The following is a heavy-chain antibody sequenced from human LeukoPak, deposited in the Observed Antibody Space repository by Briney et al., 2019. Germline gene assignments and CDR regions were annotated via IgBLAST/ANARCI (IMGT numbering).Heavy chain of an antibody. D-gene: IGHD1/OR15-1a*01. V-gene: IGHV4-4*02. CDR2: IYHSGSP. Sequence: SETLSLTCAVSGGSISSNNWWGWVRQPPGKGLEWIGEIYHSGSPNYNPSLKSRVTISVDKSRNHFSLNLSSVTTADTAVYYCARVIITNWHSCDYWGQGTLVTVSS. CDR3: ARVIITNWHSCDY. J-gene: IGHJ4*02. CDR1: GGSISSNNW.